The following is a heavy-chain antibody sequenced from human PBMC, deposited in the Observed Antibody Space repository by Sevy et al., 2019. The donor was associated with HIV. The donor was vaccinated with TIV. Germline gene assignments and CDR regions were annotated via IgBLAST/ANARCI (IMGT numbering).Heavy chain of an antibody. CDR2: INQDGSKK. D-gene: IGHD3-10*01. CDR3: ARVGIFEGSESHFRFIDY. Sequence: GGSLRLSCAAPGFTFSTYWMTWVRQAPGKGLEWVANINQDGSKKNYVDSMKGRFTISRDNAKNSLYVQMNSLRAEDTAVYYCARVGIFEGSESHFRFIDYWGQGILVTVSS. V-gene: IGHV3-7*01. J-gene: IGHJ4*02. CDR1: GFTFSTYW.